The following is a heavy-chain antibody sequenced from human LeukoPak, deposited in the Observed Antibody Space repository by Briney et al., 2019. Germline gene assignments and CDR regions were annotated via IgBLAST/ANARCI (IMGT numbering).Heavy chain of an antibody. V-gene: IGHV3-53*01. CDR2: IHTSGDT. CDR3: IVFGDSNH. Sequence: GGSLRLSCTASGLTGSHNCVSWVRQAPGKGLEWVSAIHTSGDTCYADSVKGRFTISRDTSKNTLYLQINSLRVEDTAVYYCIVFGDSNHWGRGTLVTVSS. J-gene: IGHJ5*02. D-gene: IGHD4-17*01. CDR1: GLTGSHNC.